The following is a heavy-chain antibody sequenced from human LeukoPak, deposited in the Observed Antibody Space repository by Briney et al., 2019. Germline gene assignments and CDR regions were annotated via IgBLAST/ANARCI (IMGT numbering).Heavy chain of an antibody. J-gene: IGHJ4*02. CDR3: AGLVGRYSSGLYYYYFDY. CDR1: GGSISSSRYY. Sequence: SETLSLTCTVSGGSISSSRYYWGWIRHPPGKGLEWIGNIYYSESTYYNPSLKSRVTISVDTSKNQFFLNLSSVTAADTAVYYCAGLVGRYSSGLYYYYFDYWGQGTLVTVSS. V-gene: IGHV4-39*07. D-gene: IGHD3-22*01. CDR2: IYYSEST.